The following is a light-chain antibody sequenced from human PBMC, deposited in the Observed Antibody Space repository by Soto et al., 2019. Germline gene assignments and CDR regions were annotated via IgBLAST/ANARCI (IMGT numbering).Light chain of an antibody. Sequence: QSALTQPASVSGSPGQSITISCTGTSSDVGRYNLVSWYQQNPGKAPKVMIYEGSQRPSGVSDRFSASKSGNTASLTISGLQAEDEADYYCCSYAGSSTWVFGGGTKLTVL. CDR2: EGS. CDR3: CSYAGSSTWV. J-gene: IGLJ3*02. CDR1: SSDVGRYNL. V-gene: IGLV2-23*01.